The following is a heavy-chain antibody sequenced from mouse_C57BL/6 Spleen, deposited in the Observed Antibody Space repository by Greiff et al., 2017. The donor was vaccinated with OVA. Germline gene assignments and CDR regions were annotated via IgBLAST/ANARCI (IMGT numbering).Heavy chain of an antibody. CDR2: IDPSDSYT. V-gene: IGHV1-59*01. J-gene: IGHJ2*01. Sequence: QVQLQQPGAELVRPGTSVKLSCKASGYTFTSYWMHWVKQRPGQGLEWIGVIDPSDSYTNYNQKFKGKATLTVDTSSSTAYMQLSSLTSEDSAVYYCAPYYYGSTFDYWGRGTTLTVSS. CDR1: GYTFTSYW. CDR3: APYYYGSTFDY. D-gene: IGHD1-1*01.